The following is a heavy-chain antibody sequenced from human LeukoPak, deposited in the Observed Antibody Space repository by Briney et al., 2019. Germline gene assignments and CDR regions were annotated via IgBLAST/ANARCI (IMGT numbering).Heavy chain of an antibody. CDR2: ISSSSSTI. D-gene: IGHD3-22*01. CDR1: GFTFSSYS. CDR3: ARSSGVITDY. Sequence: GGSLRLSCAASGFTFSSYSMNWVRQAPGKGLEWVSCISSSSSTIYYADSVKGRFTISRDNAKNSLYLQMNSLRAEDTAFYYCARSSGVITDYWGQGTLVTVSS. V-gene: IGHV3-48*01. J-gene: IGHJ4*02.